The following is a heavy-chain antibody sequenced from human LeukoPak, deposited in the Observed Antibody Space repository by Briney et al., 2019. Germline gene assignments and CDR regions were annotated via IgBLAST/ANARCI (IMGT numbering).Heavy chain of an antibody. CDR3: ARRGSTDY. J-gene: IGHJ4*02. D-gene: IGHD2/OR15-2a*01. CDR2: IKEDGSEK. Sequence: GGSLRLSCAASGFTFSSYWMHWVRQAPGKGLVWVANIKEDGSEKYYADFVKGRFTISRDNAKNSLDLQMNSLRAEDTAVYYCARRGSTDYWGQGTLVTASS. CDR1: GFTFSSYW. V-gene: IGHV3-7*03.